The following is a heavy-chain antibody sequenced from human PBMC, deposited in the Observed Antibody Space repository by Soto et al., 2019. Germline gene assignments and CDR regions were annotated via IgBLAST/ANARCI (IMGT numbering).Heavy chain of an antibody. CDR2: IVPLFRTT. Sequence: QVQLVQSGAEAKKPGSSVKVSCKTSGGTFSSYAISWVRQAPGQGLEWIGGIVPLFRTTNYAQKFQGRATITADTSTYTAYMEVRGLRSGDTAVYYCARGGYSSTWSNLLDRSGLDVWGQGTTVTVSS. D-gene: IGHD6-13*01. V-gene: IGHV1-69*06. CDR3: ARGGYSSTWSNLLDRSGLDV. J-gene: IGHJ6*02. CDR1: GGTFSSYA.